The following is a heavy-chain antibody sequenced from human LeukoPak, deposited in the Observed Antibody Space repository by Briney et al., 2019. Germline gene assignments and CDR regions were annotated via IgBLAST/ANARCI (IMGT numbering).Heavy chain of an antibody. CDR3: AGVLLWFGEFTPDAFDI. J-gene: IGHJ3*02. CDR2: IYSGGST. Sequence: PGGSLRLSCAASGFTVSSNYMSWVRQAPGKGLEWVSVIYSGGSTYYADSVRGRFTISRDNSKNTLYLQMNSLRAEDTAVYYCAGVLLWFGEFTPDAFDIWGQGTMVTVSS. V-gene: IGHV3-53*01. D-gene: IGHD3-10*01. CDR1: GFTVSSNY.